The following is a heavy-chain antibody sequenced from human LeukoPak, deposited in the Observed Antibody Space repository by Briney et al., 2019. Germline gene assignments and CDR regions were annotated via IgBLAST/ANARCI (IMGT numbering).Heavy chain of an antibody. D-gene: IGHD3-9*01. V-gene: IGHV3-23*01. Sequence: PGGSLRLSCAASGFTFSSYAMSWVRQAPGKGLEWVSAISGSGGSTYYADSVKGRFTISRDNSKNTLYLQMNSLRAEDTAVYYCAGTVLRYFDWLSSSPPVWGQGTTVTVSS. J-gene: IGHJ6*02. CDR3: AGTVLRYFDWLSSSPPV. CDR2: ISGSGGST. CDR1: GFTFSSYA.